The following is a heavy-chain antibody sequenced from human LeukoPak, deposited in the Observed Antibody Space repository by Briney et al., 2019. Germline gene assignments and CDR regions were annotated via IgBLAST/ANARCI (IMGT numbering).Heavy chain of an antibody. V-gene: IGHV3-30*18. J-gene: IGHJ4*02. CDR3: AKTTTVTTTAYYFDY. D-gene: IGHD4-17*01. Sequence: GRSLRLSCAASGFTFSSYGMHWVRQAPGKGLEWVAVISYDGSNKYYADSVKGRFTISRDNSKNTLYLQMNSLRAEETAVYYCAKTTTVTTTAYYFDYWGQGTLVTVSS. CDR1: GFTFSSYG. CDR2: ISYDGSNK.